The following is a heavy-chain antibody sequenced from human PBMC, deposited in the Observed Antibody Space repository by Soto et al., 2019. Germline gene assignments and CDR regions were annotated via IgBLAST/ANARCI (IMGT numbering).Heavy chain of an antibody. CDR1: GFTFSSYS. CDR2: IDSKSTYI. J-gene: IGHJ3*02. CDR3: ARRRGPERDCSVGSCYSRRDAFDI. Sequence: GGSLRLSCAASGFTFSSYSMNWVRQAPGQGLEWVSSIDSKSTYIYYADSVKGRFTISRDSATNTLYLQMHSLRAEDTAVYYCARRRGPERDCSVGSCYSRRDAFDIWGQGTMVTVSS. V-gene: IGHV3-21*01. D-gene: IGHD2-15*01.